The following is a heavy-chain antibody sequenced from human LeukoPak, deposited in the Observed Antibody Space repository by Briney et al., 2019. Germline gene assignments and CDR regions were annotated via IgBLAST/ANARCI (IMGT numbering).Heavy chain of an antibody. V-gene: IGHV3-21*04. CDR1: GFSFSGYA. CDR2: ISSNSAYI. J-gene: IGHJ6*02. Sequence: GGSLRLSCAASGFSFSGYAMDWVRQAPGKGLEWVSAISSNSAYIYYADSVKGRFTISRDNAKSSVSLQMNSLRDDDTAVYYCARIFRYQLVDYYALDVWGQGTTVTVSS. D-gene: IGHD2-2*01. CDR3: ARIFRYQLVDYYALDV.